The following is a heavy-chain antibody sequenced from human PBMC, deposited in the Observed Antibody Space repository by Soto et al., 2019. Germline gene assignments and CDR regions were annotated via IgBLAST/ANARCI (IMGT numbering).Heavy chain of an antibody. V-gene: IGHV6-1*01. J-gene: IGHJ6*02. Sequence: SQTLSLTCAISGDSVSSNSVAWNWIRQSPSRGLEWLGRTYYRSKWYNDYAVSVKSRITINPDTSKNQFSLQLNSVTPEDTAVYYRARDRITFGGVIDSYYYYGMDVWGQGTTVTVSS. CDR1: GDSVSSNSVA. D-gene: IGHD3-16*02. CDR3: ARDRITFGGVIDSYYYYGMDV. CDR2: TYYRSKWYN.